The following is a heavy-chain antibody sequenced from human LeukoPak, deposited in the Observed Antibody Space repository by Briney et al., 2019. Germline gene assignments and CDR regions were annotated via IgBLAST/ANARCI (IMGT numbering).Heavy chain of an antibody. V-gene: IGHV1-18*01. CDR1: GYTFITYG. CDR2: ISAFNGNT. Sequence: ASVKVSCKASGYTFITYGITWVRQAPGQGLEWMGWISAFNGNTNYAQKLQDRVTMTTDTSTSTAYMELRSLRSDDTALYYCARQGYSGHSQGAADYWGQGTLVTVSS. CDR3: ARQGYSGHSQGAADY. D-gene: IGHD4-23*01. J-gene: IGHJ4*02.